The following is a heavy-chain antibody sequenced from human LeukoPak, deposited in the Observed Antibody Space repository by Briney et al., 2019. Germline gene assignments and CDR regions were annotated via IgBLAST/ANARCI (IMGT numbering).Heavy chain of an antibody. CDR2: IGDSGATT. CDR3: ASFHYYGSGAYYLSY. V-gene: IGHV3-23*01. Sequence: GGSLRLSCAASGFTLSSYAMTWVRQAPGKRLEWVSDIGDSGATTYYADSVKGRFTISRDNSKNTLYLQMSSLRAEDTAVYFCASFHYYGSGAYYLSYWGQRTLVTVSS. D-gene: IGHD3-10*01. CDR1: GFTLSSYA. J-gene: IGHJ4*02.